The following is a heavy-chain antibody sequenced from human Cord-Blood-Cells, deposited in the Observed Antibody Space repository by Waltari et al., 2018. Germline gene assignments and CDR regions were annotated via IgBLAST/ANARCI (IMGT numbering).Heavy chain of an antibody. D-gene: IGHD2-2*03. CDR2: IYHSGST. CDR1: GYPISRGYH. V-gene: IGHV4-38-2*02. J-gene: IGHJ5*02. CDR3: ARERDGYCSSTSCNWFDP. Sequence: QVQLQESGPGLVKPSETLSPTRTVSGYPISRGYHWGSLRQPPGKGLEWIGSIYHSGSTYYNPSLKSRVTISVDTSKNQFSLKLSSVTAADTAVYYCARERDGYCSSTSCNWFDPWGQGTLVTVSS.